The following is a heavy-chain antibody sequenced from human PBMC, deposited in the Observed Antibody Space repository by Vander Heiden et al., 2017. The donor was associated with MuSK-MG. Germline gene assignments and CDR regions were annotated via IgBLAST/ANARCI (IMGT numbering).Heavy chain of an antibody. CDR3: ARARGPTVTTYYYYYMDV. CDR2: IIPMLGIA. J-gene: IGHJ6*03. D-gene: IGHD4-17*01. CDR1: GGTFSCQA. Sequence: QVQLAQSGAEVKKSGSSVKVSCKASGGTFSCQAISWVRQAPGQGLEWMGGIIPMLGIANYAQKFQGRVTITADDSTSTAYMELSSLRSEDTAVYYCARARGPTVTTYYYYYMDVWGKGTTVTVSS. V-gene: IGHV1-69*04.